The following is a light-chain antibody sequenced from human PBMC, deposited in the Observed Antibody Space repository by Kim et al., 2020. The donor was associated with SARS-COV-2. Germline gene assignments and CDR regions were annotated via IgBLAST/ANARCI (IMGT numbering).Light chain of an antibody. CDR1: QDVTSW. V-gene: IGKV1-12*01. CDR2: GAK. J-gene: IGKJ2*01. Sequence: SASLWNRVTLTWREIQDVTSWLAWYQQKPGKAPKLLIYGAKGLESGVPSTFSGSGSGTEFTLTISSLRPEDFSTYYCQQANSFPYTLGQGTKLEI. CDR3: QQANSFPYT.